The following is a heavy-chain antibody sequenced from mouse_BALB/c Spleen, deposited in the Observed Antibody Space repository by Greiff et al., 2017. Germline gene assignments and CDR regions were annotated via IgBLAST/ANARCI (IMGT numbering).Heavy chain of an antibody. CDR1: GYTFTSYW. D-gene: IGHD4-1*02. V-gene: IGHV1S36*01. CDR2: IDPNSGGT. J-gene: IGHJ2*01. CDR3: TRSKWDVMYYFDY. Sequence: VQLQESGAELVKPGASVKLSCKASGYTFTSYWMHWVKQRPGRGLEWIGRIDPNSGGTKYNEKFKSKATLTVDKPSSTAYMQLSSLTSEDSAVYYCTRSKWDVMYYFDYWGQGTTLTVSS.